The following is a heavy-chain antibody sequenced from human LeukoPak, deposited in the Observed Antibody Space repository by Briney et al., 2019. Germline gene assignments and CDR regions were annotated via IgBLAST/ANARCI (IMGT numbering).Heavy chain of an antibody. CDR1: AESFSAYY. J-gene: IGHJ3*02. V-gene: IGHV4-34*01. CDR3: AGSPVDTAMRLSAFGI. Sequence: SETLSLTCAVYAESFSAYYWNWVRQPPGKGLEWIGEINHSGSPNSNPSLKSRVTISVDTSKTQFSLKLTSVTAADTAVYYCAGSPVDTAMRLSAFGIWGQGTMVTVSS. CDR2: INHSGSP. D-gene: IGHD5-18*01.